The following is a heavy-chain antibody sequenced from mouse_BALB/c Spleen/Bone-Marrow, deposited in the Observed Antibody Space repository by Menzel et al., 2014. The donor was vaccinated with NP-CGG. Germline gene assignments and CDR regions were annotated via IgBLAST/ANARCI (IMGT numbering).Heavy chain of an antibody. J-gene: IGHJ3*01. V-gene: IGHV1-52*01. Sequence: VQLQQSGAELVRPGASVKLSCRASGNTFTNYWMSWVKQRPEQGLEWIGMIDPDDSETHYNQKFKDKAILTVDKSSSTAYMQLSSLTSEDSAVYYCVHFGFAYWGQGTLVTVSA. CDR2: IDPDDSET. CDR3: VHFGFAY. CDR1: GNTFTNYW.